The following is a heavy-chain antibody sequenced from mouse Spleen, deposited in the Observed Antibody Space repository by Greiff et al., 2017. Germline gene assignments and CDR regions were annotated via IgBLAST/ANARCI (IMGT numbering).Heavy chain of an antibody. V-gene: IGHV1-42*01. J-gene: IGHJ4*01. Sequence: EVQLQQSGPELVKPGASVKISCKASGYSFTGYYMNWVKQSPEKSLEWIGEINPSTGGTTYNQKFKAKATLTVDKSSSTAYMQLKSLTSEDSAVYYCARDSSGNPRDYWGQGTSVTVSS. CDR2: INPSTGGT. D-gene: IGHD3-2*01. CDR3: ARDSSGNPRDY. CDR1: GYSFTGYY.